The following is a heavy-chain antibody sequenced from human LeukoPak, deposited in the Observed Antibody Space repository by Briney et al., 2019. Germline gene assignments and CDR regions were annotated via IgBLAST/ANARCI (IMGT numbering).Heavy chain of an antibody. CDR1: GFTFSSYE. CDR2: ISSSGSTI. J-gene: IGHJ4*02. CDR3: AREYSSSSGPFDY. D-gene: IGHD6-6*01. Sequence: GGSLRLSCAASGFTFSSYEMNWVRQAPGKGLEWVSYISSSGSTIYYADSVKGRFAISRDNAKNSLYLQMNSLRAEDTAVYYCAREYSSSSGPFDYWGQGTLVTVSS. V-gene: IGHV3-48*03.